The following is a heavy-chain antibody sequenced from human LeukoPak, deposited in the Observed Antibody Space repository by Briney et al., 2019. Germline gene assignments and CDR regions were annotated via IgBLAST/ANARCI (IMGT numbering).Heavy chain of an antibody. D-gene: IGHD5-24*01. CDR3: ARGGSTIARYYYYMDV. Sequence: SVKVSCKASGGTFSRYAVSWVRQAPGQGLEWMGGIIPIFGTANYAQKFQSRVTITTDESTSTAYMELSSLRSEDTAVYYCARGGSTIARYYYYMDVWGKGTTVTVSS. CDR2: IIPIFGTA. V-gene: IGHV1-69*05. J-gene: IGHJ6*03. CDR1: GGTFSRYA.